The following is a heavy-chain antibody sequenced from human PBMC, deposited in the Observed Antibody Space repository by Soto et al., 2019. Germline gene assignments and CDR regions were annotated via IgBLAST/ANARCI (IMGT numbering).Heavy chain of an antibody. CDR3: ARLIGNSWLDS. J-gene: IGHJ5*01. CDR1: GDSVSTNSAT. Sequence: QVQLKQSGPGLVKPSQTLSLTCAISGDSVSTNSATWDWIRQSLSRGLEWLGRTYYRSKWYNDYAVSVKGRITINPDTSNNQLSLQLNSVTPDDTAVYYCARLIGNSWLDSWGQGTLITVSS. CDR2: TYYRSKWYN. D-gene: IGHD2-8*01. V-gene: IGHV6-1*01.